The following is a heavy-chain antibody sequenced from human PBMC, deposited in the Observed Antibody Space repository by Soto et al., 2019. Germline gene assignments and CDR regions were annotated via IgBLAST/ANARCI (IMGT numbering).Heavy chain of an antibody. CDR3: ARVGPWVPYYYDSSPYTFENWFDP. D-gene: IGHD3-22*01. CDR1: NGSIGSYH. Sequence: SETLSLTCTVSNGSIGSYHWGWLRQPPGKGLEWIGSIYHGGSTYYNPSLNSRVTLSIDMTNNHVSLILNSVTAADTAVYYCARVGPWVPYYYDSSPYTFENWFDPWGQGTLVTVSS. CDR2: IYHGGST. J-gene: IGHJ5*02. V-gene: IGHV4-38-2*02.